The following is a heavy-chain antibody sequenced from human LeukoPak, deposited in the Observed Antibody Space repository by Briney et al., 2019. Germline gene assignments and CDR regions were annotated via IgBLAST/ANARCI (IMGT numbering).Heavy chain of an antibody. J-gene: IGHJ4*02. D-gene: IGHD1-26*01. Sequence: GGSLRLSCAASGFTFSSYGMHWVRQAPGKGLEWVAVISYDGSNKYYADSVKGRFTISRDNSKDTLYLQMNSLRADDTAMYYCAKLIVGARSLFDFRGQGILVTVSS. CDR1: GFTFSSYG. V-gene: IGHV3-30*18. CDR2: ISYDGSNK. CDR3: AKLIVGARSLFDF.